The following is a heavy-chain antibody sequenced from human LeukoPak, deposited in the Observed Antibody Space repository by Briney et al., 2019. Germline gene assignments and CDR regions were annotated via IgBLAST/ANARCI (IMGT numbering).Heavy chain of an antibody. CDR3: ATKQWLAPPPDS. J-gene: IGHJ4*02. Sequence: GGSLRLSCAASGFTFSKHWMLWVRQAPGKGLESVSRINTYGTVTTYADSVKGRFTVSRDNADNTMFLQMNSVRDEDTAVYYCATKQWLAPPPDSWGQGTPVTVSS. CDR1: GFTFSKHW. CDR2: INTYGTVT. D-gene: IGHD6-19*01. V-gene: IGHV3-74*01.